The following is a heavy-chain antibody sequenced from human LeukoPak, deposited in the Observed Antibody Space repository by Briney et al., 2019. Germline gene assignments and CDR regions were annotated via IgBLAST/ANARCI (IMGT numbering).Heavy chain of an antibody. V-gene: IGHV5-51*01. J-gene: IGHJ4*02. CDR2: IYPGDSDT. D-gene: IGHD2-2*01. CDR3: ARVVGAAPFDY. Sequence: KNGESLKISCKGSGYSFTSYWIGWVRQMPGKGLEWMGIIYPGDSDTRYSPSFQGQVTISADKSINTAYLQWNSLQASDTAIYYCARVVGAAPFDYWGQGTLVTVSS. CDR1: GYSFTSYW.